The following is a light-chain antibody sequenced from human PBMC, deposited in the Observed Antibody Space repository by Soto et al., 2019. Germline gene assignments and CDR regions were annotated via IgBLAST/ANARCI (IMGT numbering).Light chain of an antibody. CDR1: QSISGW. CDR3: QQYKSYWYT. CDR2: KAS. J-gene: IGKJ2*01. V-gene: IGKV1-5*03. Sequence: DIQMTQSPSTLSASVGDRVTLTCRASQSISGWLAWYQQKPGKVPKLLIYKASSLETGVPSRFSGSGSGTEFTLTISSLQPDDFATYYCQQYKSYWYTFGQGTKLEIK.